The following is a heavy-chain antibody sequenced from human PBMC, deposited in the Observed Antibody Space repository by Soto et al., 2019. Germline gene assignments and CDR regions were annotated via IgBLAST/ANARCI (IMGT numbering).Heavy chain of an antibody. D-gene: IGHD2-2*01. CDR2: ISYDGSNK. V-gene: IGHV3-30*03. CDR1: GFTFSSYG. J-gene: IGHJ3*02. Sequence: GGSLRLSCAASGFTFSSYGMHWVRQAQGKGLGWVGVISYDGSNKYYADSVKGRFTISRDNSKNTLYLQMNSLRAEDTAVYYCARAVPAALDAFDIWGQGTMVTVSS. CDR3: ARAVPAALDAFDI.